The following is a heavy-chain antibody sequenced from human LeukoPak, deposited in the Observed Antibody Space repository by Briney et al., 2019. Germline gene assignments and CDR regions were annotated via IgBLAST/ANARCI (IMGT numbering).Heavy chain of an antibody. V-gene: IGHV1-69*06. CDR2: IIPIFGTA. J-gene: IGHJ4*02. Sequence: SVKVSCKASGGTFSSYAISWVRQAPGQGLEWMGGIIPIFGTANYAQKFHGRVTITADKSTSTAYMELSSLRSEDTAVYYCARSVAARTYYFDYWGQGTLVTVSS. CDR1: GGTFSSYA. CDR3: ARSVAARTYYFDY. D-gene: IGHD1/OR15-1a*01.